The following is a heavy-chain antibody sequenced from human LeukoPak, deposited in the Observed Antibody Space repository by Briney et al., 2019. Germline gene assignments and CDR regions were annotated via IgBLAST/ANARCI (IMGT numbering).Heavy chain of an antibody. CDR3: AVTIVVVPAASTYYFDY. D-gene: IGHD2-2*01. V-gene: IGHV4-38-2*01. CDR1: GYSISSGYY. J-gene: IGHJ4*02. Sequence: SETLSLTCAASGYSISSGYYWGWIRQPPGKGLEWIGSIYHSGSTYYNPSLKSRVTMSVDTSKNQFSLKLSSVTAADTAVYYCAVTIVVVPAASTYYFDYWGQGTLVTVSS. CDR2: IYHSGST.